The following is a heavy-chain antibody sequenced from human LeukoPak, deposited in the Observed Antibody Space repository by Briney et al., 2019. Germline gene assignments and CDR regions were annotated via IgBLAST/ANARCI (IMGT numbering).Heavy chain of an antibody. V-gene: IGHV4-30-4*01. CDR3: ARDGGSGGGFSPVFWFDP. Sequence: SETLSLTCTVSGGSISKYYWSWIRQPPGKGLEWIGYIYYSGSTYYNPSLKSRVTISVDTSKNQFSLKLSPVTAADTAVYYCARDGGSGGGFSPVFWFDPWGQGTLVTVSS. CDR1: GGSISKYY. D-gene: IGHD2-15*01. CDR2: IYYSGST. J-gene: IGHJ5*02.